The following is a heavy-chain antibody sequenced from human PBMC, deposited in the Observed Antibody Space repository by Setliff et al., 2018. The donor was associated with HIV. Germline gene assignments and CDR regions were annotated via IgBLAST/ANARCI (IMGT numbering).Heavy chain of an antibody. CDR2: IYPDDSAT. J-gene: IGHJ3*02. Sequence: GESLKISCKGSEYSFTNNWIGWVRQMPGKGLEWMGIIYPDDSATRYSPSFQGQVTISADKSINTAYLRWRSLRASDTAMYYCARIEGDWGAFDIWGQGTMVTVSS. CDR1: EYSFTNNW. D-gene: IGHD3-16*01. CDR3: ARIEGDWGAFDI. V-gene: IGHV5-51*01.